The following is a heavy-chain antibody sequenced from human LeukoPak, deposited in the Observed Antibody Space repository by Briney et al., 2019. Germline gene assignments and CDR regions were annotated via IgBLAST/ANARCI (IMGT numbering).Heavy chain of an antibody. CDR2: IYYSGST. CDR1: GGSISSGGYY. V-gene: IGHV4-31*03. CDR3: ARDRGFGDRSFDY. Sequence: SETLSLTCTVSGGSISSGGYYWSWIRQHPGKGLEWIGYIYYSGSTYYNPSLKSRVTISVDTSKNQFSLKLSSVTAADTAVYYCARDRGFGDRSFDYWGQGTLVTVSS. J-gene: IGHJ4*02. D-gene: IGHD3-10*01.